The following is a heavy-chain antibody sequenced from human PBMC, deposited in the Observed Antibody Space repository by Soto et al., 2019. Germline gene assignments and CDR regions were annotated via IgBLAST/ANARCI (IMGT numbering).Heavy chain of an antibody. J-gene: IGHJ4*02. D-gene: IGHD4-17*01. CDR1: GGSFSGYY. CDR3: ARLPELERTTGGDIDY. V-gene: IGHV4-34*01. Sequence: SQTLSLTCAVYGGSFSGYYWSWIRQPPGKGLEWIGEINHSGSTNYNPSLKSRVTISVDTSKNQFSLKLSSVTAADTAVYYCARLPELERTTGGDIDYWGQGTLVTVSS. CDR2: INHSGST.